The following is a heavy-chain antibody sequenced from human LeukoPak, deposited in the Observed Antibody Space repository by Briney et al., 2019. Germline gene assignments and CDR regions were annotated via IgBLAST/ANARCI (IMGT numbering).Heavy chain of an antibody. J-gene: IGHJ4*02. CDR3: ARGVLRYFDWLSESFDY. D-gene: IGHD3-9*01. CDR2: ISGSGGST. CDR1: GFTFSSYA. V-gene: IGHV3-23*01. Sequence: GGSLRLSGAASGFTFSSYAMSWVRKAPGKGLEWVSAISGSGGSTYYADSVKGRFTISRDNSKNTLYLQMNSLRAEDTAVYYCARGVLRYFDWLSESFDYWGQGTLVTVSS.